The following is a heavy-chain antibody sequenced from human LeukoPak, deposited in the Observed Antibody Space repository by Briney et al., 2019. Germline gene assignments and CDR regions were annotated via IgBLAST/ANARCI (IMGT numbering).Heavy chain of an antibody. CDR2: IKTDGSAA. Sequence: GGSLRLSCAATGFSFSDYWMHWVRQAPGEGLVWISRIKTDGSAADYADSVKGRFTISRDNAKNTLYLQLNSLRVEDTAVYYCARDGFMWELTSRVDIWGQGTMVTVSS. D-gene: IGHD1-26*01. J-gene: IGHJ3*02. CDR1: GFSFSDYW. CDR3: ARDGFMWELTSRVDI. V-gene: IGHV3-74*01.